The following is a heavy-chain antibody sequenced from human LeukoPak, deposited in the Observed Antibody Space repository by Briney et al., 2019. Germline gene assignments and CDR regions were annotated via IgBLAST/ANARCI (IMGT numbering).Heavy chain of an antibody. Sequence: ASVKVSCKASGYTFTSYGISWVRQAPGQGLEWMGWISAYNGNTNYAQKLQGRVTMTTDTSTSTAYMELRSPRSDDTAVYYCARVTSYCGGDCYYFDYWGQGTLVTVSS. CDR2: ISAYNGNT. J-gene: IGHJ4*02. D-gene: IGHD2-21*02. CDR1: GYTFTSYG. V-gene: IGHV1-18*01. CDR3: ARVTSYCGGDCYYFDY.